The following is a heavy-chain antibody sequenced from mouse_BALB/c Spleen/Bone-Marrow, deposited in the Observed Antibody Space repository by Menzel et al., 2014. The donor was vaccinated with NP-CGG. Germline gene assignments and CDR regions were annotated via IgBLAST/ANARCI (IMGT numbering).Heavy chain of an antibody. CDR1: GYTFTDYY. Sequence: VQLQQSGPDLVKPGASVKMSCKASGYTFTDYYMKWVKQSHGKRLEWIGDINPNNGNTFYNQKFKGKASLTVDKSSTTAYMQLNSLTSEDSAVYYCARSRAMDSWGQGTSVTVSS. J-gene: IGHJ4*01. V-gene: IGHV1-26*01. CDR2: INPNNGNT. CDR3: ARSRAMDS.